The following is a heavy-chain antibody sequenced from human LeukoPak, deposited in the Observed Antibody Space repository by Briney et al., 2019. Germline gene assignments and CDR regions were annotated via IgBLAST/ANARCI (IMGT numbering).Heavy chain of an antibody. J-gene: IGHJ4*02. CDR1: GYTFTGYY. Sequence: ASVKVSCKASGYTFTGYYMHWVRQAPGQGLEWMGWINPNSGGTNYAQKFQGRVTMTRDTSITTAYMELSRLRSDDTAVYYCAGGYYYHSRGYYAMYYFEYWGQGSLVTVSS. CDR2: INPNSGGT. V-gene: IGHV1-2*02. CDR3: AGGYYYHSRGYYAMYYFEY. D-gene: IGHD3-22*01.